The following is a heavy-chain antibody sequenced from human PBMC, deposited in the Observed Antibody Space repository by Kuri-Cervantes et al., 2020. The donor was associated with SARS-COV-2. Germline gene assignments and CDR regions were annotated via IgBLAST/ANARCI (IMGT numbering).Heavy chain of an antibody. CDR3: AREGITMVRGVTFDY. J-gene: IGHJ4*02. Sequence: ASVKVSCKASGYTFTGYYMHWVRQAPGQGLEWMGWINPNSGGTNYAQKFQGRVTMTRDTSISTAYMELSRLRSDDTAVGYCAREGITMVRGVTFDYWGQGTLVTVSS. D-gene: IGHD3-10*01. V-gene: IGHV1-2*02. CDR1: GYTFTGYY. CDR2: INPNSGGT.